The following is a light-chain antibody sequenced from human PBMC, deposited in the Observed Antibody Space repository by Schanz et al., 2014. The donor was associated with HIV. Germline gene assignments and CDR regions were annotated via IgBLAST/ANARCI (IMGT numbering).Light chain of an antibody. Sequence: EVVLTQSPGTLSLSPGERVTLSCTASQSVSSSFLAWYQQKPGQAPRLLIYGATSRATGIPDRFSGSGSGTDFTLTIKRLEPEDFAVYYCQYFGNSGGTFGGGTKVEIK. CDR2: GAT. J-gene: IGKJ4*01. V-gene: IGKV3-20*01. CDR3: QYFGNSGGT. CDR1: QSVSSSF.